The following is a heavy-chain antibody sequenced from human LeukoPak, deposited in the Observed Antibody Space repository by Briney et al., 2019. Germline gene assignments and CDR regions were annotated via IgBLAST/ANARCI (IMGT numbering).Heavy chain of an antibody. D-gene: IGHD3-3*01. CDR1: GLTFSSYS. V-gene: IGHV3-48*04. J-gene: IGHJ4*02. CDR2: ISSSSSTI. Sequence: GGSLRLSCAASGLTFSSYSMNWVREAPGGGVEWVSYISSSSSTIYYADSVKGRFTISRDNAKNSLYLQMNSLRAEDTAVYYCASHDFWSGLHFDYWGQGTLVTVSS. CDR3: ASHDFWSGLHFDY.